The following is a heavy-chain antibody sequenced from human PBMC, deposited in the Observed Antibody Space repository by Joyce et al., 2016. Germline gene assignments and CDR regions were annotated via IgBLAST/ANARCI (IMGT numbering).Heavy chain of an antibody. D-gene: IGHD7-27*01. CDR3: ARGLGTPYGMDV. J-gene: IGHJ6*02. V-gene: IGHV4-59*11. CDR2: IYYRGST. CDR1: GGSISIHY. Sequence: QVQLQESGPGLVKPSETLSLTCTVSGGSISIHYWSWIRQPPGKRLEWMGYIYYRGSTNCNPSLNGRVTISVDTSKNQFSLKLRSVSAADTAVYYCARGLGTPYGMDVWGQGTTVTVSS.